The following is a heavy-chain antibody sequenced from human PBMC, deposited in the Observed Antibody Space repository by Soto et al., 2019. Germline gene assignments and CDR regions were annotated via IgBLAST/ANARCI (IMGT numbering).Heavy chain of an antibody. V-gene: IGHV6-1*01. Sequence: PSQTLSLTCAISGDSVSRNSAAWNWIRQSPSRGLEWLGRTYYRSKWYNDYALSVKSRITINPDTSKNQFSLQLNSVTPEDTAVYYCARAFFYDFWSGYYPFDPCGQRYLVPVSS. CDR2: TYYRSKWYN. CDR3: ARAFFYDFWSGYYPFDP. D-gene: IGHD3-3*01. J-gene: IGHJ5*02. CDR1: GDSVSRNSAA.